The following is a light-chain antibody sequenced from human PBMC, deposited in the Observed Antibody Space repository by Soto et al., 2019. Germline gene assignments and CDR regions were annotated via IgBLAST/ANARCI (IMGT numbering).Light chain of an antibody. Sequence: QSVLTQPASVSGSPGQSITISCTGTSTDVGGYNYVSWYQQHPGKAPKLMIYEVDKRPSGVPDRFSGSKSGNTASLTVSGLQAEDEADYYCTSYATGDTVPFGGGTKLTVL. CDR2: EVD. V-gene: IGLV2-8*01. J-gene: IGLJ2*01. CDR3: TSYATGDTVP. CDR1: STDVGGYNY.